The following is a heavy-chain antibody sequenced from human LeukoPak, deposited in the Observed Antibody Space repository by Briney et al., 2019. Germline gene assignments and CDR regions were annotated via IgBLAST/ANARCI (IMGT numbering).Heavy chain of an antibody. CDR3: ARVNINNWHSCDY. CDR2: INHSGST. J-gene: IGHJ4*02. Sequence: SETLSLTCAVYGGSFSGYYWSWIRQPPGKGLEWIGEINHSGSTNYNPSLKSRVTISVDTSKNQFSLKLSSVTAADTAVYYCARVNINNWHSCDYWGQGTLVTVSS. CDR1: GGSFSGYY. D-gene: IGHD1-1*01. V-gene: IGHV4-34*01.